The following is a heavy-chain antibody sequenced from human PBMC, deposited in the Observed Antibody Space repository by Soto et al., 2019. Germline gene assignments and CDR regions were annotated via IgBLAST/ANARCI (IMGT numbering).Heavy chain of an antibody. D-gene: IGHD6-19*01. CDR1: GFIFSNFA. J-gene: IGHJ4*02. CDR2: IGGNDADS. CDR3: AIPSGLTVTCPDY. Sequence: PGGSLSLSFEASGFIFSNFAMSWFRQAPGKGLEWVAAIGGNDADSYYAESVKGRFTSSRDNSKNTLYLQMNSLRAEDTAVEVCAIPSGLTVTCPDYWGQGTLVTVSS. V-gene: IGHV3-23*01.